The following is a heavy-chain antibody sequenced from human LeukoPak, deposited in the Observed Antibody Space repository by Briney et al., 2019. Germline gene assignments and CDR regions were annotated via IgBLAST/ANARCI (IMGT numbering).Heavy chain of an antibody. D-gene: IGHD4-23*01. CDR1: GYTFTTYW. CDR2: IYPGDSDT. V-gene: IGHV5-51*01. Sequence: GESLKISCKGSGYTFTTYWIGWVRQMPGKGLEWMGIIYPGDSDTRYSPSFQGQVTISADKSISTAYLLWSSLKASDTAMYYCARRDYGGGYYFDYWGQGTLVTVSS. J-gene: IGHJ4*02. CDR3: ARRDYGGGYYFDY.